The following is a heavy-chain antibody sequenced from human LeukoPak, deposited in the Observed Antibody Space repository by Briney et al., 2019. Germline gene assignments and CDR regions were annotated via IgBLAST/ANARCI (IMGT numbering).Heavy chain of an antibody. V-gene: IGHV4-59*01. CDR2: IYYSGST. Sequence: SETLSLTCTASGCSISSYYWSWIRQPPGKGLEWIGYIYYSGSTNYNPSLKSRVTITVDTSKNQFSLKLSSVTAADTAVYYCARGGDTMIGRLDWFDPWGQGTLVTVSS. CDR3: ARGGDTMIGRLDWFDP. D-gene: IGHD3-22*01. J-gene: IGHJ5*02. CDR1: GCSISSYY.